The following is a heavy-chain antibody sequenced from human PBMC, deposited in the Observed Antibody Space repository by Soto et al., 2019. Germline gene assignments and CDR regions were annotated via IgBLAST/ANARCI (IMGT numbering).Heavy chain of an antibody. Sequence: QVQLVQSGAEVKKPGSSVKVSCKASGGTFSSYAISWVRQAPGQGLEWMGGIIPIFGTANYAQKFQGRVTIPADESTSTAYMELSSLRSEDTAVYYCARGLGMATIFFPQDYFDYWGQGTLVTVSS. V-gene: IGHV1-69*01. D-gene: IGHD5-12*01. J-gene: IGHJ4*02. CDR3: ARGLGMATIFFPQDYFDY. CDR2: IIPIFGTA. CDR1: GGTFSSYA.